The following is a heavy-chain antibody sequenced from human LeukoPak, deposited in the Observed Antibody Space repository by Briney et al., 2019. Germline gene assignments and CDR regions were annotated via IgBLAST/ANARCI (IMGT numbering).Heavy chain of an antibody. CDR3: ITGGVLLGY. J-gene: IGHJ4*02. CDR1: GFTFSNTW. D-gene: IGHD3-10*01. CDR2: IKSKTDGETT. Sequence: GGSLRLSCAASGFTFSNTWMTWVRQIPGRGLEWVGRIKSKTDGETTDYAAPVKGRFTISRDDSKNTLFLQMNSLKGEDTAVYYCITGGVLLGYWGQGTLVTVSS. V-gene: IGHV3-15*01.